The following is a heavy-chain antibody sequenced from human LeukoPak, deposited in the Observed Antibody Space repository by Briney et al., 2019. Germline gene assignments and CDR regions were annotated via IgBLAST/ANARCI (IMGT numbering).Heavy chain of an antibody. D-gene: IGHD1-26*01. J-gene: IGHJ4*02. Sequence: GGSLRLSCAASGFTFSSYAMHWVRQASGKGLEWVAVISYDGSNKYYADSVKGRFTISRDNSKNTLYLQMNSLRAEDTAVYYCATWGSWWELPIDYWGQGTLVTVSS. CDR3: ATWGSWWELPIDY. CDR1: GFTFSSYA. V-gene: IGHV3-30-3*01. CDR2: ISYDGSNK.